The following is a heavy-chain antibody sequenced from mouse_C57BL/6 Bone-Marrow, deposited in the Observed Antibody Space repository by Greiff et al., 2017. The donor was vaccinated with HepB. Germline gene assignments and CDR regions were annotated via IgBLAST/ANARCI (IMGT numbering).Heavy chain of an antibody. J-gene: IGHJ1*03. Sequence: QVQLQQPGAELVRPGTSVKLSCKASGYTFTSYWMHWVKQRPGQGLEWIGVIDPSDSYTNYNQKFKGKATLTVDKSSSTAYMQLSSLTSEDSAVYYCASKGDYYGSSYWYFDVWGTGTTVTVSS. CDR2: IDPSDSYT. CDR3: ASKGDYYGSSYWYFDV. CDR1: GYTFTSYW. V-gene: IGHV1-59*01. D-gene: IGHD1-1*01.